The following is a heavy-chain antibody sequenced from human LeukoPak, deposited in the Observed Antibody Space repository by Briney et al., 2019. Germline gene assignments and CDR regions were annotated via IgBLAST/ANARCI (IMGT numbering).Heavy chain of an antibody. V-gene: IGHV1-18*01. CDR3: ARETASGYLGFDF. D-gene: IGHD3-3*01. CDR1: GYTFISYG. Sequence: VASVTVSCKTSGYTFISYGITWVRQAPGQGRAWMGWISAYGHTKLARNLKARVTVTIDTSTTTAYTELRSLSSDDTAVYFCARETASGYLGFDFWGQGTLITVSS. CDR2: ISAYGHT. J-gene: IGHJ4*02.